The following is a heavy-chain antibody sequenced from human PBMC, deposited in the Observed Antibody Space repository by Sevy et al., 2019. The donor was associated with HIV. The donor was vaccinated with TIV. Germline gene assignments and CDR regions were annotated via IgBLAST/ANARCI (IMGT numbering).Heavy chain of an antibody. V-gene: IGHV3-9*01. J-gene: IGHJ6*02. Sequence: SLRLSCAASGFTFDDYAMHWVRQAPGKGLEWVSGISWNSGSIGYADSVKGRFTISRDNAKNSLYLQMNSLRAEDTALYYCAKGITMVRSRAGMDVWGQGTTVTVSS. D-gene: IGHD3-10*01. CDR3: AKGITMVRSRAGMDV. CDR1: GFTFDDYA. CDR2: ISWNSGSI.